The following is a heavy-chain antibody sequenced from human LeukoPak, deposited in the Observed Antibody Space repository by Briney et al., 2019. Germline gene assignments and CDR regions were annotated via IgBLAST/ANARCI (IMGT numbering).Heavy chain of an antibody. CDR3: ARNLPAADY. CDR2: ASGASSNT. CDR1: GFTFSTYA. J-gene: IGHJ4*02. Sequence: GGSLRLSCTASGFTFSTYAMTWVRQAPGKGLEWVSAASGASSNTYYADSVKDRFTISRDNAKNSLYLQMSSLRAEDTAVYYCARNLPAADYWGQGTLVTVSS. D-gene: IGHD2-2*01. V-gene: IGHV3-21*01.